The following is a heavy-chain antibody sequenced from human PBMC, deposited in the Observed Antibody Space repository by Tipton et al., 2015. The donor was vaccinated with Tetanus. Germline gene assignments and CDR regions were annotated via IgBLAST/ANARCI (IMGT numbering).Heavy chain of an antibody. Sequence: LRLSCTVSGGSINSPDYSWGWIRQPPGKGLEWIGYIYQSGSTSYNPSLATRVTITADKSKNQFSLNLRSVTAAGTAVYYCARDRGQQFVSDWFDPWGQGTLVTVSS. D-gene: IGHD6-6*01. CDR1: GGSINSPDYS. CDR2: IYQSGST. J-gene: IGHJ5*02. V-gene: IGHV4-30-2*01. CDR3: ARDRGQQFVSDWFDP.